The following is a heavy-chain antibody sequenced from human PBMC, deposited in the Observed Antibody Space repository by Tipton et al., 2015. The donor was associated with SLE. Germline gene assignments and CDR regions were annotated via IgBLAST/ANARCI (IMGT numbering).Heavy chain of an antibody. CDR3: ARGDSGYSVV. Sequence: SLRLSCAASGFTFDDYAMHWVRQGPGKGLEWVSAISWNSETIGYADSVKGRFTISRDNAKNSLYLQMNSLRAEDTAVYYCARGDSGYSVVWGQGTLVTVSS. J-gene: IGHJ4*02. CDR1: GFTFDDYA. V-gene: IGHV3-9*01. CDR2: ISWNSETI. D-gene: IGHD5-12*01.